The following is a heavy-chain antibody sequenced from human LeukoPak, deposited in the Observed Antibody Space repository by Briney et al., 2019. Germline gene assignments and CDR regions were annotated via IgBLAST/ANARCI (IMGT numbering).Heavy chain of an antibody. CDR2: IYYIGST. V-gene: IGHV4-59*08. CDR3: VRGRDSSGYYSPYYYYMDV. CDR1: GGSISSYY. D-gene: IGHD3-22*01. J-gene: IGHJ6*03. Sequence: PSETLSLTCSVSGGSISSYYWSWIRQPPGKGLEWIGYIYYIGSTNYNPSLKSRVTMSLDTSKNQFSLKLSSVTAADTAVYYCVRGRDSSGYYSPYYYYMDVWGTGTTVTVSS.